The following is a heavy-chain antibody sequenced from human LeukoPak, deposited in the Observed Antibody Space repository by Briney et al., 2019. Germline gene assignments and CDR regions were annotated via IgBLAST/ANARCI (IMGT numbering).Heavy chain of an antibody. CDR3: TRRDGSYGETNY. CDR2: IRSKASSYAT. CDR1: GFTFSGSA. V-gene: IGHV3-73*01. J-gene: IGHJ4*02. Sequence: GGSLRLSCAASGFTFSGSAMHWVRQASGKGLEWVGRIRSKASSYATAYAASVKVRFTISRDDSKNTAYLQMNSLKTEDTAVYYCTRRDGSYGETNYWGQGTLVTVSS. D-gene: IGHD1-26*01.